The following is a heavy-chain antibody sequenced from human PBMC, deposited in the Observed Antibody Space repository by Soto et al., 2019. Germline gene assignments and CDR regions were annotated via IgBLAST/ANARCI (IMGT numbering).Heavy chain of an antibody. Sequence: VSVKVSCKASGHALTIYGISWVRQAPGQGLEWKGLINSHNSNSDYAQKFQDRVTMTTDTSTSTAYMELRSLRYDDTAVYYCVTPSFCSGGNCLYFFDNWGQGTLVTVSS. J-gene: IGHJ4*02. V-gene: IGHV1-18*01. CDR3: VTPSFCSGGNCLYFFDN. CDR2: INSHNSNS. D-gene: IGHD2-15*01. CDR1: GHALTIYG.